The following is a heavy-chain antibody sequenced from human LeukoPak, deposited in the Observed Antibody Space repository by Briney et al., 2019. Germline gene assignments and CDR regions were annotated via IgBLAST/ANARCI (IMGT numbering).Heavy chain of an antibody. V-gene: IGHV4-30-2*01. J-gene: IGHJ6*03. CDR2: IYHSGST. D-gene: IGHD2-2*01. CDR3: ARETRYCSSTSCLDYYYMDV. CDR1: SGSISSGGYY. Sequence: SETLSLTCTVSSGSISSGGYYWSWIRQPPGKGLEWIGYIYHSGSTYYNPSLKSRVTISIDRSKNQFSLKLSSVTAADTAVYYCARETRYCSSTSCLDYYYMDVWGKGTTVTVSS.